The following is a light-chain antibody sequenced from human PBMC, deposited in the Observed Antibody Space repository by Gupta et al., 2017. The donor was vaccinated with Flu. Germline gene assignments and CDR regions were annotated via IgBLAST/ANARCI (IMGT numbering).Light chain of an antibody. J-gene: IGLJ3*02. CDR3: SSYTSSNSLE. CDR2: EVI. V-gene: IGLV2-14*01. Sequence: QSALTQSASVSGSPGQSITISCTGTSSDVGGYNYVSWYQHHPGKAPNLMIYEVINRPSGVSNRFSGSKSGNTASRTISGLQAEDEADYYCSSYTSSNSLEFGGGTKLTVL. CDR1: SSDVGGYNY.